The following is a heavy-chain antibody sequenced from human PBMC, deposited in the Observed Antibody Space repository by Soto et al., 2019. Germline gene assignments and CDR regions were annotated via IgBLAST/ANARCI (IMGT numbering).Heavy chain of an antibody. V-gene: IGHV4-59*08. D-gene: IGHD6-19*01. CDR3: ARGSGWLTDY. J-gene: IGHJ4*02. CDR2: IHSSGTT. CDR1: DVSTSNFS. Sequence: SDTLSPTCTVCDVSTSNFSWQWFRQPPGKGLEWIGNIHSSGTTNYNPSLESRVTISLDTSNSQCSLKMNSVTAADTAVYYCARGSGWLTDYWGQGSQVTVS.